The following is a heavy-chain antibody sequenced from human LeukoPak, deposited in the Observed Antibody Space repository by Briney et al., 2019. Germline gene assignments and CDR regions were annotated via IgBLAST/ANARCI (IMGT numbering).Heavy chain of an antibody. Sequence: EASVKVSCKASGYTFTSYGISWVRQAPGQGLEWMGWISAYNGNTNYAQKLQGRVTMTTDTSTSTAYMELRSLRSDDTAVYYCARDRYEQWLAPLDYWGQGTLVTVSS. J-gene: IGHJ4*02. D-gene: IGHD6-19*01. V-gene: IGHV1-18*01. CDR3: ARDRYEQWLAPLDY. CDR1: GYTFTSYG. CDR2: ISAYNGNT.